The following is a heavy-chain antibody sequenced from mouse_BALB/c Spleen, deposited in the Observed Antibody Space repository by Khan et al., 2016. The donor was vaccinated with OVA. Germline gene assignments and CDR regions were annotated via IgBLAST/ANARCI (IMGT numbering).Heavy chain of an antibody. CDR2: MNTYTGEP. Sequence: QIQLVQSGPELKKPGETVKISCKAFGYTFKDYVMNWVKQSPGEGLKWMGWMNTYTGEPTYADDFEGRFAFSLETYANTAYLQISILKDEDTATYCCVRFHVGYCCPGTALTVSS. CDR1: GYTFKDYV. V-gene: IGHV9-3-1*01. CDR3: VRFHVGY. J-gene: IGHJ2*01.